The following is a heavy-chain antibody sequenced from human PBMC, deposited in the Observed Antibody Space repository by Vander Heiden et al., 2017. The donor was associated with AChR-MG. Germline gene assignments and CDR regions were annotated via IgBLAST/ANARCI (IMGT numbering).Heavy chain of an antibody. Sequence: QVQLQESGPGLVQPSQTLSLTCTVSGGSISSGGYYWSWIRQHPGKGLEWIGYIYYSGSTYYNPSLKSRVTISVDTSKNQFSLKLSSVTAADTAVYYCARVVLESGAPYYFDYWGQGTLVTVSS. J-gene: IGHJ4*02. V-gene: IGHV4-31*03. CDR1: GGSISSGGYY. CDR2: IYYSGST. CDR3: ARVVLESGAPYYFDY. D-gene: IGHD1-26*01.